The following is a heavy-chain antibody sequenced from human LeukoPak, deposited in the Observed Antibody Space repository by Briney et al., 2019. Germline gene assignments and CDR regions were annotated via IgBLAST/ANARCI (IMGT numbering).Heavy chain of an antibody. Sequence: GGSLRLSCAASGFIFSNYWMNWVRQTPGKGLEWVANIKKDGSEKYYVDSVRGRFTISRDNAKNTLYLQMNSLRAEDTAVYYCAKDLRWQQLVGWFDPWGQGTLVTVSS. V-gene: IGHV3-7*03. D-gene: IGHD6-13*01. CDR1: GFIFSNYW. J-gene: IGHJ5*02. CDR3: AKDLRWQQLVGWFDP. CDR2: IKKDGSEK.